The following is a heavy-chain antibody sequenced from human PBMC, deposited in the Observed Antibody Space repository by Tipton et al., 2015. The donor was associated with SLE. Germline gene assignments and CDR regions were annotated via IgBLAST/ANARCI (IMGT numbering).Heavy chain of an antibody. V-gene: IGHV4-4*01. D-gene: IGHD3-3*01. J-gene: IGHJ6*03. CDR2: IYHSGNT. CDR1: GINFSYAW. Sequence: SLRLSCAVSGINFSYAWMSWVRQAPGKGLEWIGSIYHSGNTYYNPSLQSRVTISQDTSKNLFSLKLTSVTAADTAVYFCARARSEDDFWRDYVYYYFYMDVWGRGTTVTVSS. CDR3: ARARSEDDFWRDYVYYYFYMDV.